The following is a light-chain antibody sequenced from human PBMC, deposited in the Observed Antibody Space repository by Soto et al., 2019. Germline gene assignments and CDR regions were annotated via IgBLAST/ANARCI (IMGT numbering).Light chain of an antibody. Sequence: EIVLTQSPGTLSLSPGERATLSCRARQSVKSSYLAWYQQKPGQPPRLLIYGASTRATGIPDRFIGSGSATDFTLTITRMEPEDFAVFYCQQYGSSPLTFGGGSKVEIK. J-gene: IGKJ4*01. CDR2: GAS. CDR1: QSVKSSY. V-gene: IGKV3-20*01. CDR3: QQYGSSPLT.